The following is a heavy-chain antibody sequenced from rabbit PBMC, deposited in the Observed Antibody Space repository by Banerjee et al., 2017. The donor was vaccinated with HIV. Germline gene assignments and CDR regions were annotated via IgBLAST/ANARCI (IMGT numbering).Heavy chain of an antibody. Sequence: QSLEESGGDLVKPGASLTLTCTASGFSFSSSYYMCWVRQAPGKGLEWIACIDIGSSGTTYYASWAKGRFTISKTSSTTVTLQMTSLTAADTATYFCARDPTGSGTPFNLWGPGTLVTVS. D-gene: IGHD1-1*01. J-gene: IGHJ4*01. V-gene: IGHV1S40*01. CDR3: ARDPTGSGTPFNL. CDR2: IDIGSSGTT. CDR1: GFSFSSSYY.